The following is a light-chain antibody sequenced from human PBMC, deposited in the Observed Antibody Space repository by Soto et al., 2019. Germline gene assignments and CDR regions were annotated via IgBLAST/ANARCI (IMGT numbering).Light chain of an antibody. Sequence: EIVLTQSPATLSLSPGERATLSCRASQSVSNYLAWYQQKPGQAPRLLIYDTSNRATGIPARFSGSGSGTDFTLTISSLEPEDFAVYYCQQRSNWPPWTFGQGTKVEVK. CDR2: DTS. V-gene: IGKV3-11*01. J-gene: IGKJ1*01. CDR1: QSVSNY. CDR3: QQRSNWPPWT.